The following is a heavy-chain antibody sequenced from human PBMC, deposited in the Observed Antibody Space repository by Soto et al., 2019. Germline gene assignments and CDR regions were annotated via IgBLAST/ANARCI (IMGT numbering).Heavy chain of an antibody. CDR2: IIPILGIA. CDR3: ARDSSYYGSGSLHNWFDP. V-gene: IGHV1-69*08. D-gene: IGHD3-10*01. CDR1: GGTFSSYT. Sequence: QVQLVQSGAEVKKPGSSVKVSCKASGGTFSSYTISWVRQAPGQGLEWMGRIIPILGIANYAQKFQGRVTIPADNSTSTAYMELSSLRSEDTAVYYCARDSSYYGSGSLHNWFDPWGQGTLVTVSS. J-gene: IGHJ5*02.